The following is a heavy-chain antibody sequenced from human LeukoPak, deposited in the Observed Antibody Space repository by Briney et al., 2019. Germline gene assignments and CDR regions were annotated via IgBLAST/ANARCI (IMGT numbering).Heavy chain of an antibody. V-gene: IGHV3-33*01. J-gene: IGHJ4*02. CDR3: ARGRVGATRPGIDY. CDR1: GFTFSSYG. D-gene: IGHD1-26*01. Sequence: GGSLRPSCAASGFTFSSYGMHWVRQAPGKGLECVAVIRYDGSNKYYADSVKGRFTISRDNSKNTLYLQMNSLRAEDTAVYYCARGRVGATRPGIDYWGQGTLVTVSS. CDR2: IRYDGSNK.